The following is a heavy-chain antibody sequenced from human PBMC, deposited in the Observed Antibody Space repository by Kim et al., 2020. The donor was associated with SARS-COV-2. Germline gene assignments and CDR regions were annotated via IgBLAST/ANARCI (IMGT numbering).Heavy chain of an antibody. CDR1: GFTFSSYS. CDR3: ADSGYGLWYFDL. D-gene: IGHD5-12*01. Sequence: GGSLRLSCAASGFTFSSYSMNWVRQAPGKGLEWFSYISSSSSTIYYADSVKGRFTISRDNAKNSLYLQMNSLRDEDTAVYYCADSGYGLWYFDLWGRGTLVTVSS. CDR2: ISSSSSTI. J-gene: IGHJ2*01. V-gene: IGHV3-48*02.